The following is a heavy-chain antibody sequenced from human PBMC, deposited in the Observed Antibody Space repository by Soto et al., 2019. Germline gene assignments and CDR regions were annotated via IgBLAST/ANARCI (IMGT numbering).Heavy chain of an antibody. V-gene: IGHV4-59*01. CDR3: ARASVMAVAAHKWSFDY. CDR2: IYYSGST. J-gene: IGHJ4*02. CDR1: GGSISSYY. Sequence: SETLSLTCTVSGGSISSYYWSWIRQPPGKGLEWIGYIYYSGSTNYNPSLKSRVTISVDTSKNQFSLKLSSVTAADTAVYYCARASVMAVAAHKWSFDYWGQGTLVTVSS. D-gene: IGHD6-19*01.